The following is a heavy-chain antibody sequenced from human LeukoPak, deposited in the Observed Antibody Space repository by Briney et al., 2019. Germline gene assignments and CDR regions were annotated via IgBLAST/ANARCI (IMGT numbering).Heavy chain of an antibody. Sequence: SETLSLTCAVYGGSFSGYYCSWIRQPPGKGLEWIVEINHSGSTNYNPSLKRRVTISVDTSKNQFSLKLSSVTAADTAVYYCATPPRSSWYCAYFQYWGQGTLVTVSS. D-gene: IGHD6-13*01. CDR2: INHSGST. CDR1: GGSFSGYY. CDR3: ATPPRSSWYCAYFQY. J-gene: IGHJ1*01. V-gene: IGHV4-34*01.